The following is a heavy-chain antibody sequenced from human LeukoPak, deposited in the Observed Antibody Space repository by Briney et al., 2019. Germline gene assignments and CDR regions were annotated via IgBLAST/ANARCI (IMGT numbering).Heavy chain of an antibody. CDR1: GGSISSYY. CDR3: ARVPSIGWSNPAFDI. J-gene: IGHJ3*02. Sequence: SETLSLTCTVSGGSISSYYWSWIRQPPGKGLEWTGYIYYSGSTNYNPSLKSRVTISVDTSKNQFSLKLSSVTAADTAVYYCARVPSIGWSNPAFDIWGQGTMVTVSS. V-gene: IGHV4-59*08. CDR2: IYYSGST. D-gene: IGHD6-19*01.